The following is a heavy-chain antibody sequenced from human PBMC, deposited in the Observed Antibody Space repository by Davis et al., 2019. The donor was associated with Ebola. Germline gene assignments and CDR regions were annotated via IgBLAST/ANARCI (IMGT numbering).Heavy chain of an antibody. D-gene: IGHD3-16*01. V-gene: IGHV3-30*03. CDR1: GFTFSDAY. CDR3: ATEPYSTSLGVDY. J-gene: IGHJ4*02. Sequence: GGSLRLSCAVSGFTFSDAYMSWVRQPPGKGLEWVAVISYNGMKKYYADSVKGRFTVSRDNSKNILYLELNSLRTDDTGMYFCATEPYSTSLGVDYWGRGTLLNVSS. CDR2: ISYNGMKK.